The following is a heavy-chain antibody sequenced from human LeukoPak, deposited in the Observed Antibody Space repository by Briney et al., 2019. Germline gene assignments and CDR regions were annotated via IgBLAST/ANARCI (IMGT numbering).Heavy chain of an antibody. D-gene: IGHD5-18*01. CDR1: GGSISSGGYS. V-gene: IGHV4-30-2*01. J-gene: IGHJ4*02. CDR3: ASGEGGIQLWFNY. CDR2: IYHSGST. Sequence: SETLSLTCAVSGGSISSGGYSWSWIRQPPGKGLEWIGYIYHSGSTYYNPSLKSRVTISVDRSKNQFSLKMSSVTAADTGVYYCASGEGGIQLWFNYWGKGTLVTVSS.